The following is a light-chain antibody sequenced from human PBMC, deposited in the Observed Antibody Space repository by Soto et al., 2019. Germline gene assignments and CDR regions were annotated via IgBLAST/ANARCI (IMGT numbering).Light chain of an antibody. Sequence: EIVMTQSPTTLSVSPGERAPLSCRASQSVRNNLAWYQQKPGQAPSLLIYGASTRATGIPVRFSGSGSGTEFTLTISSLQSEDFAVYFCRQYNNWPRTFGQGTRLEIK. CDR1: QSVRNN. V-gene: IGKV3-15*01. CDR3: RQYNNWPRT. CDR2: GAS. J-gene: IGKJ5*01.